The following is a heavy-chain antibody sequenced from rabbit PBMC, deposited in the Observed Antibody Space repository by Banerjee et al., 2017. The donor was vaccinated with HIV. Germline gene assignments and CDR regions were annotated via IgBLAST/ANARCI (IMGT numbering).Heavy chain of an antibody. D-gene: IGHD6-1*01. Sequence: QSLEESGGDLVKPGASLTLTCTASGFSFSSSYWICWVRQAPGKGLEWIACIYIGDGDTYYASWAKGRFTISKTSSTTVTLQMTSLTAADTATYFCARKSNNDGYGYVHKLWGPGTLVTVS. CDR1: GFSFSSSYW. CDR3: ARKSNNDGYGYVHKL. CDR2: IYIGDGDT. V-gene: IGHV1S40*01. J-gene: IGHJ4*01.